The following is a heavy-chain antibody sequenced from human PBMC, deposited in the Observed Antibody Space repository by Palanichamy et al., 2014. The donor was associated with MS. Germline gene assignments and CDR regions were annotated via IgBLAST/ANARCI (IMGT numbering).Heavy chain of an antibody. CDR1: GGSISSSSYY. CDR2: IYYSGST. D-gene: IGHD3-22*01. V-gene: IGHV4-39*01. CDR3: ASQMIVVVKRRRGMDPGPRGAFDI. J-gene: IGHJ3*02. Sequence: LQLQESGPGLVKPSETLSLTCTVSGGSISSSSYYWGWIRQPPGKGLEWIGSIYYSGSTYYNPSLKSRVTISVDTSKNQFSLKLSSVTAADTAVYYCASQMIVVVKRRRGMDPGPRGAFDIWGQGTMVTVSS.